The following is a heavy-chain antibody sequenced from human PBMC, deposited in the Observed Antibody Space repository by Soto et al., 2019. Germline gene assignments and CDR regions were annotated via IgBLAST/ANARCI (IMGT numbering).Heavy chain of an antibody. CDR1: GFTFSSYS. CDR3: ARDPILTGYYSHFDY. D-gene: IGHD3-9*01. Sequence: GSLRLSCAASGFTFSSYSMNWVRQAPGKGLEWVSYISSSSSTIYYADSVKGRFTISRDNAKNSLYLQMNSLRAEDTAVYYCARDPILTGYYSHFDYWGQGTLVTVS. V-gene: IGHV3-48*01. CDR2: ISSSSSTI. J-gene: IGHJ4*02.